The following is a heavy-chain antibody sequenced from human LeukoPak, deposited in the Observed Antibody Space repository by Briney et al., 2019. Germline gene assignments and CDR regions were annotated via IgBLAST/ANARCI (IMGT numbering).Heavy chain of an antibody. V-gene: IGHV4-39*01. CDR2: IYYSGST. D-gene: IGHD6-6*01. CDR1: GGSISSSSYY. Sequence: PSETLSLTCTVSGGSISSSSYYWGWIRPPPGKGLEWIGSIYYSGSTYYNPSLKSRVTISVDTSKNQFSLKLSSVTAADTAVYYCAYIASSSPTLFDYWGQETLVTVSS. J-gene: IGHJ4*02. CDR3: AYIASSSPTLFDY.